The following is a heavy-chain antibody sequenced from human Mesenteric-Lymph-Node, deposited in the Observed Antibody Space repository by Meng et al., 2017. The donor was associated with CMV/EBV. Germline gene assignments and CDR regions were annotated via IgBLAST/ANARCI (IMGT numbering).Heavy chain of an antibody. CDR3: ARERVDTIFGVAHYFDY. V-gene: IGHV4-34*01. J-gene: IGHJ4*02. Sequence: GSLRLSCAVYGGSFSGYYWSWIRQPPGKGLEWIGEINHSGSTNYNPSLKSRVTISVDTSKNQFSLKLSSVTAADTAVYYCARERVDTIFGVAHYFDYWGQGTLVTVSS. CDR1: GGSFSGYY. CDR2: INHSGST. D-gene: IGHD3-3*01.